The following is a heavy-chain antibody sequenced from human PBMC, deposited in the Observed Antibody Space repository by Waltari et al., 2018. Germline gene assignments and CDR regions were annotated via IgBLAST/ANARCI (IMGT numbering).Heavy chain of an antibody. CDR1: GYTFTSYY. Sequence: QVQLVQSGAEVKKPGASVKVSCKGSGYTFTSYYMPWVRQAPGQGLEWMGIINPSGGSKRYAQKSQGRGTMTRDTSTSTVYMELSSLRSEDTAVYYCARDPNLDYGDYSYYYYYGMDVWGQGTTVTVSS. CDR3: ARDPNLDYGDYSYYYYYGMDV. J-gene: IGHJ6*02. V-gene: IGHV1-46*01. D-gene: IGHD4-17*01. CDR2: INPSGGSK.